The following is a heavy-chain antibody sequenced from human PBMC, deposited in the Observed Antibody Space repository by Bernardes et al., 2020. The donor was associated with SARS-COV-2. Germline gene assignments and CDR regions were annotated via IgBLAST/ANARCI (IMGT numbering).Heavy chain of an antibody. CDR1: AYPFTNFG. CDR2: ISPSTGHT. CDR3: ARDDLGVGRFGAEY. Sequence: ASVKVSCKTSAYPFTNFGITWVRQAPGQGLEWMGWISPSTGHTNYAQKFQDRFTMTTETSTSTDYMELRSLRSDDTAVYYCARDDLGVGRFGAEYWGQGSLVTVSS. J-gene: IGHJ4*02. D-gene: IGHD3-10*01. V-gene: IGHV1-18*01.